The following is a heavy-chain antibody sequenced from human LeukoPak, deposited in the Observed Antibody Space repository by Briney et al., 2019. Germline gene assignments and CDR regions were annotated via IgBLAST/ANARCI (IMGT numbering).Heavy chain of an antibody. CDR2: IIPIFGTA. J-gene: IGHJ4*02. CDR1: GGTFSSYA. Sequence: SVKVSCKASGGTFSSYAISWVRQAPGQGLEWMGGIIPIFGTANYAQKFQGRVTITADESTSTAYMELSSLRSEDTAVYYCAKDPAYYYDSSGYYPFDYWGQGTLVTVSS. CDR3: AKDPAYYYDSSGYYPFDY. D-gene: IGHD3-22*01. V-gene: IGHV1-69*13.